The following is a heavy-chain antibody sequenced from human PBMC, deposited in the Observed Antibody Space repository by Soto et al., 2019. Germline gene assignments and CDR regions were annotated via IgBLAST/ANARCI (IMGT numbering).Heavy chain of an antibody. V-gene: IGHV4-4*02. J-gene: IGHJ3*01. CDR2: IYHSGST. CDR1: GGSISSTNW. D-gene: IGHD2-2*02. Sequence: QVQLQESGPGLVKPSGTLSLTCAVSGGSISSTNWWSWVRQSPGKGLEWIGEIYHSGSTNYNPSRKIRVTTSIHKAKNHCSLMMTCVTAADTAVHYCARVGNPAILIGDALDVWGQGTVVTVSS. CDR3: ARVGNPAILIGDALDV.